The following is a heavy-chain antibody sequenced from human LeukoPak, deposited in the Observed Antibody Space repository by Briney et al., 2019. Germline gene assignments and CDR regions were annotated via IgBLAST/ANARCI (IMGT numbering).Heavy chain of an antibody. Sequence: DSVKGRFTISRDNAKNSLYLQMNSLRDEDTAVYYCARDGGGSYQVDYWGRGTLVTVSS. D-gene: IGHD1-26*01. J-gene: IGHJ4*02. V-gene: IGHV3-48*02. CDR3: ARDGGGSYQVDY.